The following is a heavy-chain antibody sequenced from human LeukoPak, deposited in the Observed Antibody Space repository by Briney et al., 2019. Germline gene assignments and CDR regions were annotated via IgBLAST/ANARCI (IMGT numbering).Heavy chain of an antibody. V-gene: IGHV3-23*01. Sequence: GGSLRLSCAASGFSFSSFAMTWVRQAPGKGLEWVSTIRSNGATAYNADSVKGRFTISRDNSKNTVYLQMNSLRVEDTAIYYCARGQEFDDVVLDSWGQGTLVTVSS. CDR1: GFSFSSFA. D-gene: IGHD1-1*01. CDR2: IRSNGATA. J-gene: IGHJ4*02. CDR3: ARGQEFDDVVLDS.